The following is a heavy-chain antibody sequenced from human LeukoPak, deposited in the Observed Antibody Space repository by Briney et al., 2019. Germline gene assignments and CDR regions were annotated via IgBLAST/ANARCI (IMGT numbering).Heavy chain of an antibody. V-gene: IGHV3-23*01. J-gene: IGHJ4*02. CDR1: GFTFSSYA. CDR2: ISGSGGST. Sequence: PGGSLRLSCAASGFTFSSYAMSWVRQAPGKGLEWVSAISGSGGSTYYADSVKGRFTISRDNSKNTLYLQMNSLRAEDTAVYYCARLLVLRFLEWLYYFDYWGQGTLVTVSS. D-gene: IGHD3-3*01. CDR3: ARLLVLRFLEWLYYFDY.